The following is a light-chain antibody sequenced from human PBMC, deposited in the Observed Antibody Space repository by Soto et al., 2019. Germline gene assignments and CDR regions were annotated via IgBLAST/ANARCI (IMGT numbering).Light chain of an antibody. Sequence: ERVMTQYPATLSVYPGARATLSCRASQSVSSYLAWYQQKPGQAPRLLIYDASNRATGIPARFSGGGSGTDFTLTIDNLEPEDFAIYYCQQRSNWPPITFGQRTRPET. CDR3: QQRSNWPPIT. V-gene: IGKV3-11*01. J-gene: IGKJ5*01. CDR1: QSVSSY. CDR2: DAS.